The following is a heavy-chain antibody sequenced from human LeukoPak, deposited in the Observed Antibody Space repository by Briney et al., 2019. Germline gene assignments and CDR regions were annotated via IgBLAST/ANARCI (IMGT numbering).Heavy chain of an antibody. CDR2: IWYDGSNK. Sequence: GGSLRLSCAASGFTFSSYGMHWVRQAPGKGLEWVAAIWYDGSNKYYADSVKGRFTISRDNSKNTLSLQMNSLRVEDTAVYFCARAAYDSSGYLTLWGQGTLVTVSS. V-gene: IGHV3-33*01. D-gene: IGHD3-22*01. J-gene: IGHJ4*01. CDR3: ARAAYDSSGYLTL. CDR1: GFTFSSYG.